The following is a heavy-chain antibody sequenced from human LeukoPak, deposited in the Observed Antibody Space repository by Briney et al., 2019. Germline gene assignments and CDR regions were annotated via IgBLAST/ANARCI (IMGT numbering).Heavy chain of an antibody. D-gene: IGHD6-19*01. CDR2: INPNTGDT. CDR3: ARVASGTSGWYVYILDI. J-gene: IGHJ3*02. Sequence: ASVKVSCKASGYTFTDYFMHWVRQAPGQGLEWRGWINPNTGDTNLAPKFQGRVTLTRDTATNTAYMYLCGLRSDDTSVYYCARVASGTSGWYVYILDIWGQGTLVT. CDR1: GYTFTDYF. V-gene: IGHV1-2*02.